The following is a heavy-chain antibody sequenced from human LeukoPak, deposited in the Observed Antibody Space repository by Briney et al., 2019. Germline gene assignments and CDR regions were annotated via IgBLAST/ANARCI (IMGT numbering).Heavy chain of an antibody. Sequence: PSETLSLTCTVSGGSISSYYWSWIRQPPAKGLEWIGHIYYSGSTNYNPSLESRVTISVDTSKNQFSLKLSSVTAADTAVYYCARAPGGCYSSSCLDYWGQGTLVTVSS. V-gene: IGHV4-59*01. CDR2: IYYSGST. CDR3: ARAPGGCYSSSCLDY. CDR1: GGSISSYY. J-gene: IGHJ4*02. D-gene: IGHD6-13*01.